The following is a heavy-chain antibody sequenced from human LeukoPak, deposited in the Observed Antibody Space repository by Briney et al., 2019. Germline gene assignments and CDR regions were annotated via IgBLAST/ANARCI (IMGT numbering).Heavy chain of an antibody. D-gene: IGHD2-2*01. V-gene: IGHV3-23*01. Sequence: GGSLRLSCAASGFTFSSYAMSWVRQAPGKGLEWDSAISGSGGSTYYADSVKGRFTISRDNSKNTLYLQMNSLRAEDTAVYYCAKDWEYCSSTSCPIVVDYFDYWGQGTLVTVSS. J-gene: IGHJ4*02. CDR2: ISGSGGST. CDR1: GFTFSSYA. CDR3: AKDWEYCSSTSCPIVVDYFDY.